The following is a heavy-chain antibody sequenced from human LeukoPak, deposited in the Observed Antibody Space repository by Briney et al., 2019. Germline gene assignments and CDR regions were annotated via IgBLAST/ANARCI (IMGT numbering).Heavy chain of an antibody. CDR1: GYTFTGYG. CDR3: ARDDYYNSGSDY. Sequence: ASVKVSCKASGYTFTGYGISWVRQAPGQGLEWMRWISAYNGNTNYAQKLQGRVTMTTDTSTSTAYMELRSLRSDDTAVYCCARDDYYNSGSDYWGQGTLVTVSS. J-gene: IGHJ4*02. CDR2: ISAYNGNT. V-gene: IGHV1-18*01. D-gene: IGHD3-10*01.